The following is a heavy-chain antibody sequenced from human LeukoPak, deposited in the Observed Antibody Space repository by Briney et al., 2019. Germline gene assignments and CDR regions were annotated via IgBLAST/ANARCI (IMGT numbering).Heavy chain of an antibody. CDR3: ARDRINMMVLGHDSGLDC. V-gene: IGHV3-30*03. CDR1: GFSLSDYG. J-gene: IGHJ4*02. Sequence: GGSLRLSCVGSGFSLSDYGIHWVRQAPGKGLEWVAVVSYDGGHKYYADSVKGRFTISRDTSSDTVSPQMNSLRVEDTALYYCARDRINMMVLGHDSGLDCWGQGTLVTVSS. D-gene: IGHD3-22*01. CDR2: VSYDGGHK.